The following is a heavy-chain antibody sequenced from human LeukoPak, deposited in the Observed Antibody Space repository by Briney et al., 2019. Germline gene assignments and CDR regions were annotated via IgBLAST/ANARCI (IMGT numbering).Heavy chain of an antibody. Sequence: GASVKVSCKASGGTFSSYAISWVRQAPGQGLEWMGRIIPILGIANYAQKFQGRVTITADKSTSTAYMELSSLRSEDTAVYYCARERRRREMATNPPGYWGQGTLVTVSS. CDR1: GGTFSSYA. CDR3: ARERRRREMATNPPGY. V-gene: IGHV1-69*04. D-gene: IGHD5-24*01. CDR2: IIPILGIA. J-gene: IGHJ4*02.